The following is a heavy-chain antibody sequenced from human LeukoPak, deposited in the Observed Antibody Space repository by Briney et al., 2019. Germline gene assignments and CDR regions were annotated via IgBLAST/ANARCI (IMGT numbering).Heavy chain of an antibody. V-gene: IGHV3-7*01. D-gene: IGHD1-26*01. J-gene: IGHJ4*02. CDR2: MNIDGSEK. Sequence: GGSLRLSCAASGFTFSSYWMGWVRQAPGKRPEWVANMNIDGSEKYYADSVKGRFTISRDNARNSLYLQMNGLRVEDTAVYYCARDPVEWELLLDYWGQGTLVTVSS. CDR1: GFTFSSYW. CDR3: ARDPVEWELLLDY.